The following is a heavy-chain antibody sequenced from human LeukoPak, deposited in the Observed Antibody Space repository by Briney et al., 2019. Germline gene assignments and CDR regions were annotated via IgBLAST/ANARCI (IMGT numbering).Heavy chain of an antibody. J-gene: IGHJ4*02. D-gene: IGHD3-10*01. CDR3: ARESHMVRGVIND. Sequence: SETLSLTCAVYGGSFSGYYWSWIRQPPGKGLEWIGEINHSGSTNYNPSLKSRVTISVDTSKNQFSLKLSSVTAADTAVYYCARESHMVRGVINDWGQGTLVTVSS. CDR1: GGSFSGYY. CDR2: INHSGST. V-gene: IGHV4-34*01.